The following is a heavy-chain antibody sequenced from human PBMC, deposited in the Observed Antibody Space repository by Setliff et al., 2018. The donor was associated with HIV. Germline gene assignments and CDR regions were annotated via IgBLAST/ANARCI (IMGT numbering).Heavy chain of an antibody. D-gene: IGHD6-13*01. CDR2: IYYNGNT. CDR1: GASISSPIYY. CDR3: AAAEGQGPWYFFDN. Sequence: PSETLSLTCSVSGASISSPIYYWGWIRQAPGKGLEWIGNIYYNGNTNYKPSLERRLTISVDTSKNQFSLSLSSETATDTALYFCAAAEGQGPWYFFDNRGQGTQVTVSS. V-gene: IGHV4-39*01. J-gene: IGHJ4*02.